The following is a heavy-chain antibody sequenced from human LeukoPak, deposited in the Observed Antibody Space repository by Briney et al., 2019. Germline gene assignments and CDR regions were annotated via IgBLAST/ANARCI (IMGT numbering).Heavy chain of an antibody. V-gene: IGHV1-2*02. D-gene: IGHD6-6*01. CDR3: ARSFGRGSSYAFDI. CDR2: INPNSGAT. Sequence: ASVKVSCKASGYTFTGYYIHWVRQAPGQGLEWMGWINPNSGATNYAQKFQGRVTMTRDTSISTAYMELSRLRSDDTAVYYCARSFGRGSSYAFDIWGQGTMVTVSS. J-gene: IGHJ3*02. CDR1: GYTFTGYY.